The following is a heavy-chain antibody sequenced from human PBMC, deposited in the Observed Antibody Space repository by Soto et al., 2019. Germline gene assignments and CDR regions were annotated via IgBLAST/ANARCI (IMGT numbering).Heavy chain of an antibody. CDR1: GYTFTSYA. V-gene: IGHV1-3*01. CDR3: ASTPTVTTIYCDC. D-gene: IGHD4-17*01. J-gene: IGHJ4*02. CDR2: INAGNGNT. Sequence: ASEKVSCKASGYTFTSYAMHWVRQAPGQRLEWMGWINAGNGNTKYSQKFQGRVTITRDTSASTAYMELSSLTSEDPAVYYCASTPTVTTIYCDCWHRRTRVAVSS.